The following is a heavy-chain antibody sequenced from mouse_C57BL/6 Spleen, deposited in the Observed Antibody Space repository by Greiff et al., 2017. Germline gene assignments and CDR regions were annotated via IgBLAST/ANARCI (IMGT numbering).Heavy chain of an antibody. CDR1: GFTFSSYA. CDR3: ARDYDGYYAFAY. J-gene: IGHJ3*01. D-gene: IGHD2-3*01. CDR2: ISDGGSYT. V-gene: IGHV5-4*01. Sequence: EVKLVESGGGLVKPGGSLKLSCAASGFTFSSYAMSWVRQTPEKRLEWVATISDGGSYTYYPDNVKGRFTISRDNAKNNLYLQMSHLKSEDTAMYYCARDYDGYYAFAYWGQGTLVTVSA.